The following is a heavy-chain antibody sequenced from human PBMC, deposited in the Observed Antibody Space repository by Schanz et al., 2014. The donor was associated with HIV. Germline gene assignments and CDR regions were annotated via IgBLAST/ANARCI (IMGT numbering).Heavy chain of an antibody. CDR3: ATTFCFGGSCHTGPFDH. V-gene: IGHV3-53*02. CDR2: VYIGDST. D-gene: IGHD2-15*01. J-gene: IGHJ4*02. CDR1: GFTISSNY. Sequence: EVQLVETGGGLIQPGGPLRLSCAVSGFTISSNYMSWVRQAPGKGLEWVSVVYIGDSTFYANSVKGRFTISRDNAKNSLFLHMNSLRAEDTALYFCATTFCFGGSCHTGPFDHWGRGTLVTVSS.